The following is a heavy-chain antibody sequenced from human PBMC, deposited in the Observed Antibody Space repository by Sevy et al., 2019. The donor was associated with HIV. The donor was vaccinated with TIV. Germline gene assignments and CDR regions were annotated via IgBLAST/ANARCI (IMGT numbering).Heavy chain of an antibody. CDR3: TRHVSSPRIAVAAKNAFDI. CDR1: GFTFSGSA. Sequence: GGSLRLSCAASGFTFSGSAMHWVRQASGKGLEWVGRIRSKANSYATADAASVKGRFTISRDDSKKMAYLKMNSLKTEDTAVYYCTRHVSSPRIAVAAKNAFDIWGQGTMVTVSS. J-gene: IGHJ3*02. CDR2: IRSKANSYAT. V-gene: IGHV3-73*01. D-gene: IGHD6-19*01.